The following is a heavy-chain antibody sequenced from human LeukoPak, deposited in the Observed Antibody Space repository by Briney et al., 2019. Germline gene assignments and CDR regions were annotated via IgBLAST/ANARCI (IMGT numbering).Heavy chain of an antibody. Sequence: GGSLRLSCAASGFTFSSYGMHWVRQAPGKGLEWVAFIRYDGSNKYYADSVKGRFTISRDNSKNTLYLQTNSLRAEDTAVYYCAKDPGYYGSGSYFTCFDYWGQGTLVTVSS. V-gene: IGHV3-30*02. CDR2: IRYDGSNK. CDR3: AKDPGYYGSGSYFTCFDY. D-gene: IGHD3-10*01. J-gene: IGHJ4*02. CDR1: GFTFSSYG.